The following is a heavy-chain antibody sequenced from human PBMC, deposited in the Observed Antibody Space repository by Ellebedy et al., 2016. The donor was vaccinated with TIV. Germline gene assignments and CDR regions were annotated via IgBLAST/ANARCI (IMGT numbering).Heavy chain of an antibody. D-gene: IGHD1-26*01. J-gene: IGHJ4*02. V-gene: IGHV4-39*01. CDR1: GGSISSSSYY. CDR3: ARHRSSGSYYGVDYFDY. CDR2: IYYSGST. Sequence: SETLSLXXTVSGGSISSSSYYWGWIRQPPGKGLEWIGSIYYSGSTYYNPSLKSRVTISVDTSKNQFSLKLSSVTAADTAVYYCARHRSSGSYYGVDYFDYWGQGTLVTVSS.